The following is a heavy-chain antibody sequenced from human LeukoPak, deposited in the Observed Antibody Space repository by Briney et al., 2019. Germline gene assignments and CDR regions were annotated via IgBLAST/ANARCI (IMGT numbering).Heavy chain of an antibody. CDR2: ISSSSSYI. Sequence: PGGSLRLSCAASGFTFSSYSMNWVCQAPGKGLEWVSSISSSSSYIYYADSVKGRFTISRDNAKNSLYLQMNSLRAEDTAVYYCARDGPHCSSTSCYLDYWGQGTLVTVSS. CDR3: ARDGPHCSSTSCYLDY. V-gene: IGHV3-21*01. J-gene: IGHJ4*02. D-gene: IGHD2-2*01. CDR1: GFTFSSYS.